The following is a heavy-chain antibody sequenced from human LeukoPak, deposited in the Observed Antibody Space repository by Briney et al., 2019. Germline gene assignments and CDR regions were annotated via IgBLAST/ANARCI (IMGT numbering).Heavy chain of an antibody. J-gene: IGHJ4*02. CDR3: ARGQADIVATMKY. D-gene: IGHD5-12*01. V-gene: IGHV4-59*01. Sequence: SETLSLTCTVSGGSISSYYWSWIRQPPGKGLEWIGYIYYSGSTNYNPSLKSRVAISVGTSNNQFSLKLSSVTAADAAVYFCARGQADIVATMKYWGQGTLVTVSS. CDR2: IYYSGST. CDR1: GGSISSYY.